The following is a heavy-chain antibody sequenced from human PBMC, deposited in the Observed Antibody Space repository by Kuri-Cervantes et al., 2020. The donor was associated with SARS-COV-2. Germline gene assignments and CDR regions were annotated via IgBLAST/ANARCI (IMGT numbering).Heavy chain of an antibody. CDR3: ARDSAPHYGSGSLAS. Sequence: GSLRLSCTVSGGSISSYYWSWIRQPPGKGLEWIGYIYYSGSTNYNPSLKSRVTISVDTSKNQFSLKLSSVTAADTAVYYCARDSAPHYGSGSLASWGQGTLVTVSS. V-gene: IGHV4-59*01. CDR1: GGSISSYY. J-gene: IGHJ4*02. D-gene: IGHD3-10*01. CDR2: IYYSGST.